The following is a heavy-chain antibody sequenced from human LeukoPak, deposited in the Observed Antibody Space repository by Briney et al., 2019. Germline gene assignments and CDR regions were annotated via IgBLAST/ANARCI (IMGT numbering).Heavy chain of an antibody. D-gene: IGHD2-15*01. J-gene: IGHJ4*02. V-gene: IGHV2-70*11. CDR1: GGSISSYY. CDR3: ARLLRSCSGGWCSLQFDY. CDR2: VDWDDDK. Sequence: TLSLTCTVSGGSISSYYWSWIRQPPGKALEWLARVDWDDDKYYSTSLKTRLTISKDTSKNQVVLTMTNLDPVDTATYYCARLLRSCSGGWCSLQFDYWGQGTLVTVSS.